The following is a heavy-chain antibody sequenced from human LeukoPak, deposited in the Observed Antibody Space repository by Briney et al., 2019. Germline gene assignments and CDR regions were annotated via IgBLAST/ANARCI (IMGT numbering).Heavy chain of an antibody. CDR1: GYTFTSYS. CDR2: ISAYNGDT. V-gene: IGHV1-18*01. D-gene: IGHD6-19*01. J-gene: IGHJ4*02. CDR3: ARSSKQWLDR. Sequence: GASVKVSCKASGYTFTSYSISWVRQAPGQGLEWMGWISAYNGDTNYAQKFQGRVTMTTDTSTSTGYMELRSLRSDDTAVYYCARSSKQWLDRWGQGTLVTVSS.